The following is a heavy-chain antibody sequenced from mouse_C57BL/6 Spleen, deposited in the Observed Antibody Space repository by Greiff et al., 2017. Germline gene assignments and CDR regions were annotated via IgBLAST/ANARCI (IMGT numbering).Heavy chain of an antibody. CDR3: AREGGQPYAMDY. V-gene: IGHV1-52*01. CDR2: IDPSDSET. D-gene: IGHD3-3*01. Sequence: QVHVKQPGAELVRPGSSVKLSCKASGYTFTSYWMHWVKQRPIQGLEWIGNIDPSDSETHYNQKFKDKATLTVDKSSSTAYMQLSSLTSEDSAVYYCAREGGQPYAMDYWGQGTSVTVSA. J-gene: IGHJ4*01. CDR1: GYTFTSYW.